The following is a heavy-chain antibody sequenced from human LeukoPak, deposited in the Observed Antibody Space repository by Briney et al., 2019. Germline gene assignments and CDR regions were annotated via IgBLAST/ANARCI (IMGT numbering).Heavy chain of an antibody. V-gene: IGHV4-39*01. Sequence: SETLSLTCTVSGGSISSSSYYWGWIRQPPGKGLEWTGSIYYSGSTYYNPSLKSRVTISVDTSKNQFSLKLSSVTAADTAVYYCASEGGSYYEPYFDYWGQGTLVTVSS. CDR1: GGSISSSSYY. CDR3: ASEGGSYYEPYFDY. J-gene: IGHJ4*02. D-gene: IGHD1-26*01. CDR2: IYYSGST.